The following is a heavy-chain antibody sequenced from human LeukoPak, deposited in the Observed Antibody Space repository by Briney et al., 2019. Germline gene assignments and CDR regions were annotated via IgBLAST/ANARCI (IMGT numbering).Heavy chain of an antibody. CDR3: AKDPTGLNFDY. CDR1: GFTVSSNY. J-gene: IGHJ4*02. V-gene: IGHV3-23*01. Sequence: GGSLRLSCAASGFTVSSNYMSWVRQAPGKGLEWVSAISGSGGSTYYADSVKGRFTISRDNSKNTLYLQMNSLRAEDTAVYYCAKDPTGLNFDYWGQGTLVTVSS. CDR2: ISGSGGST. D-gene: IGHD2-8*02.